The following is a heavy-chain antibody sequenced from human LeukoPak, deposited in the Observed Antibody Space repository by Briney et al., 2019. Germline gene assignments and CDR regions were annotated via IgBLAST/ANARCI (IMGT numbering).Heavy chain of an antibody. J-gene: IGHJ4*02. Sequence: SETLSLTCTVSGGAISSYYWSWIRQPPGKGLEWIGYIYYSGSTNYNPSLKSRVTISLDTSKNQFSLKLRSVTAADTAVYYCARDRLNGYSFAFDYWGQGTLVTVSS. V-gene: IGHV4-59*01. CDR2: IYYSGST. CDR3: ARDRLNGYSFAFDY. D-gene: IGHD5-18*01. CDR1: GGAISSYY.